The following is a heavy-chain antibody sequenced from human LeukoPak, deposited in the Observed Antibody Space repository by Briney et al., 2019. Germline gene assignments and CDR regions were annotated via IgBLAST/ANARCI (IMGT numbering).Heavy chain of an antibody. CDR2: ISYIGST. D-gene: IGHD4-17*01. Sequence: SETLSLTCAVSDDSFSSHYWTWIRQPPGKGLEWIGYISYIGSTNYNPSLKSRVTISIDTSKNQFSLKLSSVTAADTAVYCCARDLVTVAKGFDIWGQGTMVSVSS. V-gene: IGHV4-59*11. CDR1: DDSFSSHY. CDR3: ARDLVTVAKGFDI. J-gene: IGHJ3*02.